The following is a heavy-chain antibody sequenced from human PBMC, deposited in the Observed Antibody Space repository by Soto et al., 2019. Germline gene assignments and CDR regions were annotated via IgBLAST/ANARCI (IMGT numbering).Heavy chain of an antibody. CDR2: IWYDGSNK. D-gene: IGHD1-26*01. J-gene: IGHJ4*02. V-gene: IGHV3-33*01. CDR1: GFTFSSHG. Sequence: QVQLVESGGGVVQPGRSLRLSCAASGFTFSSHGMHWVRQAPGKGLEWVAVIWYDGSNKYYADSVKGRFTISRDNSKXXXXXXXXXXXXXXXXXXXXXXWGNEKILDNWGQGTLVTVSS. CDR3: XXWGNEKILDN.